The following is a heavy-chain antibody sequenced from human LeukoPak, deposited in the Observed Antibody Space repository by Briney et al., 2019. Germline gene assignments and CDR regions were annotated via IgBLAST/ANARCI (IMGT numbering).Heavy chain of an antibody. Sequence: PSETLPLTCADYGGSFSGYYWSWIRQPPGKGLEWIGEINHSGSTNYNPSLKSRVTISVDTSKNQFSLKLSSVTAADTAVYYCARGDRYCSGGSCYNFDYWGQGTLVTVSS. CDR3: ARGDRYCSGGSCYNFDY. D-gene: IGHD2-15*01. V-gene: IGHV4-34*01. CDR1: GGSFSGYY. J-gene: IGHJ4*02. CDR2: INHSGST.